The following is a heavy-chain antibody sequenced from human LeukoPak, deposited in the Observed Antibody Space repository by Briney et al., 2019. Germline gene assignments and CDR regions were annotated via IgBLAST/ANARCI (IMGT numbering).Heavy chain of an antibody. V-gene: IGHV1-69*01. CDR1: GGTFSSYA. J-gene: IGHJ6*02. CDR2: IIPIFGTA. CDR3: ARDRYSSSWTRYYYYGMDV. D-gene: IGHD6-13*01. Sequence: SVKVSCKASGGTFSSYAISWVRQAPGQGLEWMGGIIPIFGTANYAQKFQGRVTITADESTSTAYMELSSLRSEDTAVYYCARDRYSSSWTRYYYYGMDVWGQGTTVTVSS.